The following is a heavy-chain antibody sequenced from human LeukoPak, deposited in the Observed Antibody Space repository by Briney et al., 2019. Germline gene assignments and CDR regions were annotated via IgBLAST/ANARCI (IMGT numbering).Heavy chain of an antibody. CDR3: ARGIAAAGITHDAFDI. V-gene: IGHV4-39*07. CDR2: IYYSGST. Sequence: SETLSLTCSVSGGSISSSSYYWGWIRQPPGKGLEWIGSIYYSGSTYYNPSLKSRVTISVDTSKNQFSLRLSSVTAADTAVYYCARGIAAAGITHDAFDIWGQGTMVTVSS. CDR1: GGSISSSSYY. J-gene: IGHJ3*02. D-gene: IGHD6-13*01.